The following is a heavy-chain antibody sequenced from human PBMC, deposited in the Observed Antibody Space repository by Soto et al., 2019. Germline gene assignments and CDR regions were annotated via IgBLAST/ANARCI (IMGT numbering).Heavy chain of an antibody. D-gene: IGHD3-9*01. CDR2: IWYDGSNK. J-gene: IGHJ4*02. CDR3: AGSYDILTGYYPNYLGY. Sequence: GGSLRLSCAASGFTFSSYGMHWVRQAPGKGLEWVAVIWYDGSNKYYADSVKGRFTISRDNSKNTLYLQMNSLRAEDTAVYYCAGSYDILTGYYPNYLGYWGQGTLVTVSS. V-gene: IGHV3-33*01. CDR1: GFTFSSYG.